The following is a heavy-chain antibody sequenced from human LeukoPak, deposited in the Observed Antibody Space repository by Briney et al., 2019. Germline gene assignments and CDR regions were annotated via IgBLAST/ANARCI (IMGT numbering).Heavy chain of an antibody. D-gene: IGHD3-22*01. Sequence: ASVKVSCKASGYTFTGYYIHWVRQAPGQGLEWVGWINPKSGSTSYAQKFQGRVSMTGDTSISTAYMELSRLRSDDTAVYYCARTLVVINDAFDIWGQGTMVTVSS. CDR2: INPKSGST. J-gene: IGHJ3*02. CDR3: ARTLVVINDAFDI. CDR1: GYTFTGYY. V-gene: IGHV1-2*02.